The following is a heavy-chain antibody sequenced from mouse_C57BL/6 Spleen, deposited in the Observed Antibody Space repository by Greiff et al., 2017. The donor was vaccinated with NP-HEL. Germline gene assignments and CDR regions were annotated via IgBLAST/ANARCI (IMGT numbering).Heavy chain of an antibody. D-gene: IGHD2-3*01. Sequence: EVMLVESEGGLVQPGSSMKLSCTASGFTFSDYYMAWVRQVPEKGLEWVANINYDGSSTYYLDSLKSRFIISRDNAKNILYLQMSSLKSEDTATYYCARDRDGYCFDYWGQGTTLTVSS. CDR1: GFTFSDYY. CDR2: INYDGSST. J-gene: IGHJ2*01. V-gene: IGHV5-16*01. CDR3: ARDRDGYCFDY.